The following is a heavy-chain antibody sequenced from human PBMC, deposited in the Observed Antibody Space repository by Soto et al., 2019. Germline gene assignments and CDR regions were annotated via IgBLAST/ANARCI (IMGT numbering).Heavy chain of an antibody. CDR2: RKEDGSEK. V-gene: IGHV3-7*03. J-gene: IGHJ4*02. D-gene: IGHD5-12*01. Sequence: GSRRFSCAASGLTFSGYWMSCVRQPPGKGLEWVANRKEDGSEKNYVYSVRGRFTISSYNAMNCLYLEMNSLRAEDTAVYYCARSGYEYDCWGQGNLVAVSS. CDR3: ARSGYEYDC. CDR1: GLTFSGYW.